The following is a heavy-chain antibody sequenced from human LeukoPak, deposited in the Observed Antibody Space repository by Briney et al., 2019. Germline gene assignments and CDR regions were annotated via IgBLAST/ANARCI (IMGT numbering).Heavy chain of an antibody. Sequence: ASVKVSCKASGYTFTSYYMHWVRQAPGQGLEWMGIINPSGGSTSYAQKFQGRVTMTRDTSTSTVYMELSSLRSEDTAVYYCAREGFPPKISDFWSGLGPYYYYGMDVWGQGTTVTVSS. J-gene: IGHJ6*02. CDR1: GYTFTSYY. CDR3: AREGFPPKISDFWSGLGPYYYYGMDV. CDR2: INPSGGST. D-gene: IGHD3-3*01. V-gene: IGHV1-46*01.